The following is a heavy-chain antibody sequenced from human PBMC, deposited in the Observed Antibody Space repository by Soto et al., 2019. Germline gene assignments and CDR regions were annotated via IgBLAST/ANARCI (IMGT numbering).Heavy chain of an antibody. CDR2: IYPGDSDT. CDR3: ARLPPRITMVRGVIPHFDY. CDR1: GYSFTSYW. V-gene: IGHV5-51*01. D-gene: IGHD3-10*01. J-gene: IGHJ4*02. Sequence: PGESLKISCKGSGYSFTSYWIGWVRQMPGKGLEWMGIIYPGDSDTRYSPSFQGQVTISADKSISTAYLQWSSLKASDTAMYYCARLPPRITMVRGVIPHFDYWGQGTLVTVSS.